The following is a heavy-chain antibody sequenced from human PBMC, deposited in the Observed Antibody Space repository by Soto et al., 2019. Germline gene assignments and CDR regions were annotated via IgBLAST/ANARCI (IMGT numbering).Heavy chain of an antibody. CDR2: ISGSGGST. CDR1: RFTFSNYA. CDR3: AKVRGMVATAVDAFDI. V-gene: IGHV3-23*01. Sequence: EVHLLESGGGLVQPGGSLRLSCAASRFTFSNYAMNWVRQAPGKGLEWVSAISGSGGSTYYADSVKGRFTISRDNSRNTLYLQMNSLRAEDTAVYYCAKVRGMVATAVDAFDIWGQGTMVTVSS. D-gene: IGHD6-13*01. J-gene: IGHJ3*02.